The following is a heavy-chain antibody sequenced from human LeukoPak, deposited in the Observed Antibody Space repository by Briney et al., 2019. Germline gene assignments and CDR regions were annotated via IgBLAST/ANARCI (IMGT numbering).Heavy chain of an antibody. V-gene: IGHV4-4*07. Sequence: SETLSLTCTVSGGSISSYYWSWIRQPAGKGLEWIGRIYTSGSTNYNPSLKSRVTMSVDTSKNQFSLKLSSVTAADTAVYYCARVNCSSTSCYTDAFDIWGQGTMVTVSS. CDR1: GGSISSYY. J-gene: IGHJ3*02. CDR3: ARVNCSSTSCYTDAFDI. CDR2: IYTSGST. D-gene: IGHD2-2*02.